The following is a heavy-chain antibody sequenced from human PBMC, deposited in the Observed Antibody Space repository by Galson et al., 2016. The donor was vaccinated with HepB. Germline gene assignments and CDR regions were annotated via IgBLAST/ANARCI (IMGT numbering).Heavy chain of an antibody. CDR2: IYWDDDK. V-gene: IGHV2-5*02. Sequence: PALVKPTQTLTLTCTLSGFSLSTNGVDVGWVRQPPGKPLEWLALIYWDDDKRYSPSLKSRLSITKDTSTNQVVLTMTNMDPVDTGTYYCAFSLYASFSAMNVWGQGTTVIVSS. J-gene: IGHJ6*02. CDR3: AFSLYASFSAMNV. D-gene: IGHD2-15*01. CDR1: GFSLSTNGVD.